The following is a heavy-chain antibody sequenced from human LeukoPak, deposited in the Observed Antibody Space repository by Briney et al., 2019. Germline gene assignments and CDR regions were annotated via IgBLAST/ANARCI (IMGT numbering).Heavy chain of an antibody. Sequence: ASVTVSFTASGYSFNSQGMNWVRQAPGQGLEWMGWINTDSGNPTYAQGFTGRFVFSLDSSVSTAYLQISNLMPEDTAKYYCAREILRFDIWGQGTMVIVSS. V-gene: IGHV7-4-1*02. CDR3: AREILRFDI. CDR1: GYSFNSQG. CDR2: INTDSGNP. J-gene: IGHJ3*02.